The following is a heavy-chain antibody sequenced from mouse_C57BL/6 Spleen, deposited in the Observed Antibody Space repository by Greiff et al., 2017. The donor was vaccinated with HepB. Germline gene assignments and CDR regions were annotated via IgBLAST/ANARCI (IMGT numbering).Heavy chain of an antibody. CDR3: ARGGQDSSGYVRNYFDY. CDR2: INPYNGGT. CDR1: GYTFTDYY. J-gene: IGHJ2*01. D-gene: IGHD3-2*02. Sequence: EVQLQESGPVLVKPGASVKMSCKASGYTFTDYYMNWVKQSHGKSLEWIGVINPYNGGTSYNQKFKGKATLTVDKSSSTAYMELNSLTSEDSAVYYCARGGQDSSGYVRNYFDYWGQGTTLTVSS. V-gene: IGHV1-19*01.